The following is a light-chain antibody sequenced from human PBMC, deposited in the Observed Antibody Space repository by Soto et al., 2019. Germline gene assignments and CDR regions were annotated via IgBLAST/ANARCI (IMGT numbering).Light chain of an antibody. CDR3: NSYTSTSARV. Sequence: QSVVTQPASVSGSPGESITISCTGTSSDVGAYNYVSWYQHRPGRAPKLVIYEVTNRPSGVSNRFSGSKSGNTASLRISDLQSEDEADYYCNSYTSTSARVFGTGTKVTVL. CDR2: EVT. V-gene: IGLV2-14*01. J-gene: IGLJ1*01. CDR1: SSDVGAYNY.